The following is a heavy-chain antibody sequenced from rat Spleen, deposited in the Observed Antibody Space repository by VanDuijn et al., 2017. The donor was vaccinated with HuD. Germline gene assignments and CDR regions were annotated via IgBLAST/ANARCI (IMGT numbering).Heavy chain of an antibody. CDR2: IWTGGST. CDR3: VRANRESYAHFDY. D-gene: IGHD1-12*01. J-gene: IGHJ2*01. Sequence: QVQLMESGPGLVQPSETLSLTCTVSGFSLTSYNVHWVRQPPGKGLEWMGVIWTGGSTAYNSSLNSRLSVSRDISKSQVFLRMNSLQTEDTATYYCVRANRESYAHFDYWGQGVVVTVSS. V-gene: IGHV2-45*01. CDR1: GFSLTSYN.